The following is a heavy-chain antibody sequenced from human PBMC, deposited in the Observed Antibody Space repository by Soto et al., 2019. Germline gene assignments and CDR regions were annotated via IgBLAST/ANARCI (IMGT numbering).Heavy chain of an antibody. Sequence: ASVKVSCKASGYSLTGYYLHWVRQAPGQGPEWMGWNNPNSGGTKNVQKLQGRVTMTRDTSIITVYLELSRLESDDTAVDYCAGEWGIAAPGPNWFDPWGQGTLVTVSS. CDR2: NNPNSGGT. CDR3: AGEWGIAAPGPNWFDP. V-gene: IGHV1-2*02. CDR1: GYSLTGYY. D-gene: IGHD6-13*01. J-gene: IGHJ5*02.